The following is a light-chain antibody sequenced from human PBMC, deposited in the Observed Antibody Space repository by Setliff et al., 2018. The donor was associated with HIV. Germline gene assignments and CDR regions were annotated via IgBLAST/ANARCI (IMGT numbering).Light chain of an antibody. V-gene: IGLV1-40*01. Sequence: QSVLTQPPSVSGAPGQRVTISCTGSTSNIGAGYDVQWYQQLPGTAPKLLIYRNKNRPSGVPDRFSGSKSGASGSLAIAGLQAEDEADYFCQSYDSMLSGYVFGTGTKATVL. CDR3: QSYDSMLSGYV. CDR2: RNK. CDR1: TSNIGAGYD. J-gene: IGLJ1*01.